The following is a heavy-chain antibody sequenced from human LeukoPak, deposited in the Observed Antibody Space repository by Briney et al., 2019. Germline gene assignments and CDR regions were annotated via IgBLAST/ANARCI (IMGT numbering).Heavy chain of an antibody. J-gene: IGHJ4*02. CDR2: ISDSGDST. Sequence: GGSLRLSCAASGFTFRNYAMSWVRQAPGKGLEWVSIISDSGDSTYYADSVKGRFTISRDTSMNTLYLQMNSLRADDTAIYYCARPYSGTSSLYGYWGQGTLVTVSS. CDR3: ARPYSGTSSLYGY. V-gene: IGHV3-23*01. CDR1: GFTFRNYA. D-gene: IGHD1-26*01.